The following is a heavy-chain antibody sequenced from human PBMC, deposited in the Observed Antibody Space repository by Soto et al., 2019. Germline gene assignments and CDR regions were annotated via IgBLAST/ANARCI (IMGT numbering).Heavy chain of an antibody. Sequence: SVKVSCKASGFTFTSSAVQWVRQARGQRLEWIGWIVVGSGNTNYAQKFQERVTITRDMSTSTAYMELSSLRSEDTAVYYCAADATAWQQMVPSDYWGQGTLVTVSS. J-gene: IGHJ4*02. D-gene: IGHD2-8*01. CDR1: GFTFTSSA. CDR2: IVVGSGNT. V-gene: IGHV1-58*01. CDR3: AADATAWQQMVPSDY.